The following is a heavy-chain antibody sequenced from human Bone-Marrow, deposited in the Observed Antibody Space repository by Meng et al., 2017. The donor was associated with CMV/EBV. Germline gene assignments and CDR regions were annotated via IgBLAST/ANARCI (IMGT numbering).Heavy chain of an antibody. CDR3: ARGPERSNWFDP. J-gene: IGHJ5*02. Sequence: ASVKVSCKASGCTFTSYDINWVRQAPGQGLEWMGWMNPNSGNTGYAQKFQGSVTMTKYTSIDTAYMELSRLQSADTDVYYCARGPERSNWFDPWGQGTLVTVSS. CDR1: GCTFTSYD. CDR2: MNPNSGNT. D-gene: IGHD1-1*01. V-gene: IGHV1-8*01.